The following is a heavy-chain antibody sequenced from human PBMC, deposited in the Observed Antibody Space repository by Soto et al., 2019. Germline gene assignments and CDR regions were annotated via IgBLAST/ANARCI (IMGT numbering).Heavy chain of an antibody. CDR1: GVTVSSCA. J-gene: IGHJ6*02. CDR2: IIDSGGST. V-gene: IGHV3-23*01. CDR3: AKGRSYYYYYGVDV. Sequence: GGSLRLSCAACGVTVSSCAMGWVRQAPGKGLEWVSDIIDSGGSTYYADSVKGRFTISRDNSKSTLYLQMNSLRAEDTALYYCAKGRSYYYYYGVDVWGQGTTVTVSS.